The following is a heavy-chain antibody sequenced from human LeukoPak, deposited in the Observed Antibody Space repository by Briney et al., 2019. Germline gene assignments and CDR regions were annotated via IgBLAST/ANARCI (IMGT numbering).Heavy chain of an antibody. J-gene: IGHJ4*02. D-gene: IGHD3-10*01. CDR1: GFTFSKYA. Sequence: GGSPRLSCAASGFTFSKYAMSWVRKAPGKGLEWVAGISGSGGGPSYAHSVKGWFTISRDNSKNTLYLQMNSLRADDTAVYYCARDRDGTGNYPRDYWGQGTLVIVSS. CDR3: ARDRDGTGNYPRDY. V-gene: IGHV3-23*01. CDR2: ISGSGGGP.